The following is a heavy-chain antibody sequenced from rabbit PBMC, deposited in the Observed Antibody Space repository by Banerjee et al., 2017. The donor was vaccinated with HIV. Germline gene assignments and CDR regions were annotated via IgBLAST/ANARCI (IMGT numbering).Heavy chain of an antibody. CDR2: IYSAIGYT. J-gene: IGHJ3*01. CDR1: GFSFSSGYD. Sequence: QEQLVESGGGLVQPEGSLTLTCTASGFSFSSGYDMCWVRQAPGKGLEWIGYIYSAIGYTYYANWVNGRFTISSHNAQNTLYLQLHSLTAADTATYFCVRGASGSGYYSLWGQGTLVTVS. D-gene: IGHD1-1*01. CDR3: VRGASGSGYYSL. V-gene: IGHV1S45*01.